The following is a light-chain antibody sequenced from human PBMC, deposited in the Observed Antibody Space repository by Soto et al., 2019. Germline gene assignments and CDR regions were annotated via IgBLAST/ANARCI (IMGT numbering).Light chain of an antibody. J-gene: IGKJ2*01. Sequence: EIVMTQSPATLSVSPGERATLSCRASQSVSSNLAWYQQKPGQAPRLLIYGASTRSTGIPARFSGSGSGTDFTLTISSLQSEDFVVYYCQQYNNWPPYTFGQGTKLESK. CDR1: QSVSSN. V-gene: IGKV3-15*01. CDR2: GAS. CDR3: QQYNNWPPYT.